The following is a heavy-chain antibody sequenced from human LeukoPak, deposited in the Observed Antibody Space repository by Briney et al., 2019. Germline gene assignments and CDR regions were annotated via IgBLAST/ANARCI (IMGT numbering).Heavy chain of an antibody. CDR2: IYTSGST. J-gene: IGHJ6*03. V-gene: IGHV4-61*02. CDR1: GGSISSGSYY. D-gene: IGHD5-12*01. CDR3: ARSPNIVATIAGYYYYMDV. Sequence: PSETLSLTCTVSGGSISSGSYYWSWIRQPAGKGLECIGRIYTSGSTNYNPSLKSRVTISVDTSKNQFSLKLSSVTAADTAVYYCARSPNIVATIAGYYYYMDVWGKGTTVTISS.